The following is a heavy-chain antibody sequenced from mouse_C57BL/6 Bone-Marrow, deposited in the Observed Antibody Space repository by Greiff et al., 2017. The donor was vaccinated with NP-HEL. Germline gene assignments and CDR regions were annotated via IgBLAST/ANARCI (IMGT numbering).Heavy chain of an antibody. Sequence: EVQLVESGGGLVKPGGSLKLSCAASGFTFSSYAMSWVRQTPEKRLEWVATISDGGSYTYYPDNVKGRFTISRDNAKNNLYLQMSHLKSEDTAMYYCARARTGAAWFAYWGQVTLVTVSA. J-gene: IGHJ3*01. CDR3: ARARTGAAWFAY. D-gene: IGHD4-1*01. CDR1: GFTFSSYA. V-gene: IGHV5-4*01. CDR2: ISDGGSYT.